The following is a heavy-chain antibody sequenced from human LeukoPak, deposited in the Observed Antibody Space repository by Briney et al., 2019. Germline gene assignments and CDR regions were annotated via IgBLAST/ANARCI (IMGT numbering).Heavy chain of an antibody. CDR3: VGGYDPHY. J-gene: IGHJ4*02. D-gene: IGHD2-8*02. CDR2: INSDGSDT. Sequence: PGGSLRLSCAASGFTFSNFWMHLVRQAPGKGLVWVSRINSDGSDTSYADSVRGRLTISRDNAKNTLYLQMNSLRAEDTAIYYCVGGYDPHYWGQGTLVTVSS. CDR1: GFTFSNFW. V-gene: IGHV3-74*01.